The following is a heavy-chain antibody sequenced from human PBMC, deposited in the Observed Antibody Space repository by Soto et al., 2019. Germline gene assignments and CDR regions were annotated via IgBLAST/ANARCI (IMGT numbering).Heavy chain of an antibody. V-gene: IGHV1-69*01. CDR1: GGTFNRYA. Sequence: QVQLVQSGAEVKKPGSSVKVSCKASGGTFNRYAISWVRQAPGQGLEWMGGIIPIFGIGNDAQRFQGRATITADESTGTAYMELSSLRSEDTGVYYCARSSITRFGVVSLPPHYYFEMEVWGQGTTVTVSS. CDR2: IIPIFGIG. D-gene: IGHD3-3*01. J-gene: IGHJ6*02. CDR3: ARSSITRFGVVSLPPHYYFEMEV.